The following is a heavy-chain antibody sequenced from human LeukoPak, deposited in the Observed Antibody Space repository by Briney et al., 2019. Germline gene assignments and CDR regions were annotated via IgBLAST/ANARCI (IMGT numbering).Heavy chain of an antibody. V-gene: IGHV4-59*01. CDR2: IYYSGST. Sequence: SETLSLTCTVSGGSISSYYWSWIRQPPGKGLEWIGYIYYSGSTNYNPSLKSRVTISVDTSKNQFSLKLSSVTAADTAVYYCARGDTMVRGVIAYYYCGMDVWGKGTTVTVSS. CDR3: ARGDTMVRGVIAYYYCGMDV. D-gene: IGHD3-10*01. CDR1: GGSISSYY. J-gene: IGHJ6*04.